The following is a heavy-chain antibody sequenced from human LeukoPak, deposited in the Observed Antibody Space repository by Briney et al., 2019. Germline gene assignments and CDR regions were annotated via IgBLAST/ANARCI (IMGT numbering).Heavy chain of an antibody. V-gene: IGHV3-33*01. Sequence: GRTLRLSCAASGVTFSSYVMHWGCQAPGTGLERVGVIWYDGINKYYAASVKGRFTSSRDSSKNTLYLQMNSLRAEDTAVYYCARDQDIVVVPAAPDYWGQGTLVTVSS. CDR2: IWYDGINK. D-gene: IGHD2-2*01. J-gene: IGHJ4*02. CDR3: ARDQDIVVVPAAPDY. CDR1: GVTFSSYV.